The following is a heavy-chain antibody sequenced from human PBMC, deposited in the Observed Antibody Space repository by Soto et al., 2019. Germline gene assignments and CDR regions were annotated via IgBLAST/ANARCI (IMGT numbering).Heavy chain of an antibody. J-gene: IGHJ4*02. V-gene: IGHV3-21*01. CDR1: GFTFSSYS. CDR2: ISSSSSYI. D-gene: IGHD3-3*01. Sequence: PGGSLRLSCAASGFTFSSYSMKWVGHAPGKGLEWVSSISSSSSYIYYADSVKGRFTISRDNAKNSLYLQMNSLRAEDTAVYYCARNPEPGYYDFWSGYSDYWGQGTLVTVSS. CDR3: ARNPEPGYYDFWSGYSDY.